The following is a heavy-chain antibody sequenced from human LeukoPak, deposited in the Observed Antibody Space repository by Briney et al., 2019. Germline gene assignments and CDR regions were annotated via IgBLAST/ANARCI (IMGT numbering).Heavy chain of an antibody. CDR2: MNPNSGNT. CDR3: ARGVRFLEWLLYRTGGYYFDY. Sequence: ASVNVSCKASGYTFTSYDINWVRQAPGQGLEWMGWMNPNSGNTVYAQKFQGRVTITRNTSISTAYMELSSLRSEDTAVYYCARGVRFLEWLLYRTGGYYFDYWGQGTLVTVSS. CDR1: GYTFTSYD. V-gene: IGHV1-8*03. J-gene: IGHJ4*02. D-gene: IGHD3-3*01.